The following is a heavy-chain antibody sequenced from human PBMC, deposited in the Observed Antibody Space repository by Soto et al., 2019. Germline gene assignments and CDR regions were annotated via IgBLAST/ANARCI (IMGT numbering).Heavy chain of an antibody. V-gene: IGHV5-10-1*01. CDR1: GYSFTSYW. CDR3: ARVPSYGMDV. CDR2: IDPSDSYT. Sequence: GEAQKISCKGSGYSFTSYWNSWVRQMPGKGLEWMGRIDPSDSYTNYSPSFQGHVTISADKSISTAYLQWSSLKASDTAMYYCARVPSYGMDVWGQGTTVTVSS. D-gene: IGHD2-2*01. J-gene: IGHJ6*02.